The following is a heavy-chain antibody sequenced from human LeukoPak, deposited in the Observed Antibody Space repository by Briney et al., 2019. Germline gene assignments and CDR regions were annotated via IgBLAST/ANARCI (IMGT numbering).Heavy chain of an antibody. V-gene: IGHV3-30-3*01. CDR2: ISYEGSNK. D-gene: IGHD3-9*01. CDR3: ARANPYYDILTGPFDP. CDR1: GFTFSSYA. Sequence: GRSLRLSCAASGFTFSSYAMHWVRQAPGKGLEWVAVISYEGSNKYYADSVKGRFTISRDNSKNTLYLQMNSLRAEDTAVYYCARANPYYDILTGPFDPWGQGTLVTVSS. J-gene: IGHJ5*02.